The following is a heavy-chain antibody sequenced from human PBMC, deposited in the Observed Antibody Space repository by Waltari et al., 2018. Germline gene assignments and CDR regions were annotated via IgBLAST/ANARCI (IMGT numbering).Heavy chain of an antibody. D-gene: IGHD3-3*01. V-gene: IGHV3-73*01. CDR1: GFIFRNSS. J-gene: IGHJ5*02. CDR2: IRSKGSRYAT. Sequence: EVYLVASGGGLVQPGGSLDVPFAASGFIFRNSSIHWVRQASGRGLDWLGHIRSKGSRYATEISASLKGRFYVSSDDSNNTAYLQMNSLKTEDTAVYYCTLQYDFWRGFDPWGQCTQVTVSS. CDR3: TLQYDFWRGFDP.